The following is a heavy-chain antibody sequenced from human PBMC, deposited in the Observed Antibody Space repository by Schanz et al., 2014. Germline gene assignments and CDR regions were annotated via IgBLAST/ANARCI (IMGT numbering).Heavy chain of an antibody. CDR3: ARGGYSSGWYG. V-gene: IGHV1-69*02. J-gene: IGHJ4*02. Sequence: QVQLVQSEAEVKKPGSSVKVSCKASGGTFSSYTISWVRQAPGQGLEWMGRIIPILGIANYAQNFQGRVTITADKSTSTAYMELTSLRSEDTAVYYCARGGYSSGWYGWGQGTLVTVSS. CDR2: IIPILGIA. D-gene: IGHD6-19*01. CDR1: GGTFSSYT.